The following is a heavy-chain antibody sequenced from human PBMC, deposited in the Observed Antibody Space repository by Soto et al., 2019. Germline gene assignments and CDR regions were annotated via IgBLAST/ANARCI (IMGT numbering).Heavy chain of an antibody. CDR3: ARVLPGIAAAYDAFDV. V-gene: IGHV4-59*02. CDR1: GGSVTSHH. Sequence: SETLSLTCFVSGGSVTSHHWSWIRQFPGQGLEWIAYTSYDGGTTYNSSLKSRVTISTDTSRSQLSLQLTSATPADTAVYYCARVLPGIAAAYDAFDVWGQGTMVTVSS. D-gene: IGHD6-13*01. CDR2: TSYDGGT. J-gene: IGHJ3*01.